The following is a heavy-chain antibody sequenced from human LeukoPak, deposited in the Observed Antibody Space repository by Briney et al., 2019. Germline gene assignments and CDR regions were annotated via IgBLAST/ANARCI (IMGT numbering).Heavy chain of an antibody. CDR2: IWYDGSNK. CDR3: ARDVRSNWYDD. V-gene: IGHV3-33*01. J-gene: IGHJ5*02. Sequence: GGSLRLSCAASGFTFSSHGMQWLRQAPGKGLEWVAVIWYDGSNKYYADSVKGRFTISRDNSKNTLYLEMNSLRGEDTAVSYCARDVRSNWYDDWGQGTLVTVSS. CDR1: GFTFSSHG.